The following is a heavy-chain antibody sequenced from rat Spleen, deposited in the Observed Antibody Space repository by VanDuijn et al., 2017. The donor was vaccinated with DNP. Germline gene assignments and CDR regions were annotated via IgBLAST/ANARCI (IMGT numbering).Heavy chain of an antibody. CDR3: TTHGSIATISTGAMDV. CDR1: GFTFSDYD. J-gene: IGHJ4*01. CDR2: IVYDGSSS. D-gene: IGHD1-2*01. Sequence: EVPLMESGGGLVQPGRSLKLSCAASGFTFSDYDMAWVRQAPTKGLEWVATIVYDGSSSFYGDSVTGRFTISRDNAKSTLYLQMDSLRSEDTATYYCTTHGSIATISTGAMDVWGQGTSVTVSS. V-gene: IGHV5S10*01.